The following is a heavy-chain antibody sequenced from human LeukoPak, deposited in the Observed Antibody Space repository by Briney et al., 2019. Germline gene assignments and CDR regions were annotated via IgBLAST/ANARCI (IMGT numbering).Heavy chain of an antibody. CDR2: ISGSGSTV. Sequence: GGSLRLSCAASGFTFGSYEMNWVRQAPGKGLEWVSYISGSGSTVYYADSVKGRFTISRDNSKHTLYLQMNSLRAEDTAVYYCARDSGVSGDGYNSDYWGQGTLVPVSS. D-gene: IGHD5-24*01. CDR1: GFTFGSYE. J-gene: IGHJ4*02. V-gene: IGHV3-48*03. CDR3: ARDSGVSGDGYNSDY.